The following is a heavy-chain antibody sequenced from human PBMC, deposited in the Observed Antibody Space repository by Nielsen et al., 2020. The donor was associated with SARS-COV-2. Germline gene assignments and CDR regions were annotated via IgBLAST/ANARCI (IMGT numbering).Heavy chain of an antibody. V-gene: IGHV1-24*01. CDR1: GYTLTELS. J-gene: IGHJ5*02. CDR3: STGPGIAAAGNWFDP. Sequence: ASVKVSCKVSGYTLTELSMHCVRQAPGKGLEWMGGFDSEDGEPIYAQKFQGRVTMTEDTSTDTAYMELSSLRSEDTAVYYWSTGPGIAAAGNWFDPWGQGTLVTVSS. CDR2: FDSEDGEP. D-gene: IGHD6-13*01.